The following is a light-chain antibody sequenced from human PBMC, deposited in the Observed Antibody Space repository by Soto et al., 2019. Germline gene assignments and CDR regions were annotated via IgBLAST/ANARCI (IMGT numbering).Light chain of an antibody. V-gene: IGKV1-5*01. CDR3: QQYNNYPRT. Sequence: DIKMSLSPSTLSASLGDRVTITCRASESIRTWLAWYQHKPGKAPKFLIYDASTLESGVPSRFSGSGSGTDFTLTISSLQPDDFATYYCQQYNNYPRTFGQGTKVDI. CDR1: ESIRTW. J-gene: IGKJ1*01. CDR2: DAS.